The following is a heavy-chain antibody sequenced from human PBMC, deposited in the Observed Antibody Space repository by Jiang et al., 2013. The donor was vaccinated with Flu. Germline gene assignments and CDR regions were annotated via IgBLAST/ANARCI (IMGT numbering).Heavy chain of an antibody. CDR3: AREADYDFWSGYSWYFDL. D-gene: IGHD3-3*01. J-gene: IGHJ2*01. CDR1: GGSVSSGSYY. CDR2: IYYSGST. V-gene: IGHV4-61*01. Sequence: GLVKPSETLSLTCTVSGGSVSSGSYYWSWIRQPPGKGLEWIGYIYYSGSTNYNPSLKSRVTISVDTSKNQFSLKLSSVTAADTAVYYCAREADYDFWSGYSWYFDLWGRGTLVTVSS.